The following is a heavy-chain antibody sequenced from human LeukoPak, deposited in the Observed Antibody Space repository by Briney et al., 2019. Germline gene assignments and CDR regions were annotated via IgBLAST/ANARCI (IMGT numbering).Heavy chain of an antibody. J-gene: IGHJ5*02. D-gene: IGHD1-14*01. Sequence: SETLSLTCTVSGGSISGSSFSWAWVRQPPGKGLEWIATLHSNGNTYSNPSLQSRVTIDLDTSKNQFSLKLSSVTATETAVYYCTSNPTGFPNWFDPWGQGTLVTVSS. CDR3: TSNPTGFPNWFDP. V-gene: IGHV4-39*01. CDR2: LHSNGNT. CDR1: GGSISGSSFS.